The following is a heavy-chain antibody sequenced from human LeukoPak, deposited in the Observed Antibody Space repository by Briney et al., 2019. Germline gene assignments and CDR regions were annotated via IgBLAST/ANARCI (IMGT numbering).Heavy chain of an antibody. V-gene: IGHV4-39*01. CDR2: IYYSGST. J-gene: IGHJ3*02. Sequence: SETLSLTCTVSGGSISSSSYYWGWIRQPPGKGLEWIGSIYYSGSTYYKPSLKSRVSISVDTSKNQFSLKLSSVTAADTAVYYCARSYCSSTSCYAMGSFNIWGQGTMVTVSS. CDR3: ARSYCSSTSCYAMGSFNI. D-gene: IGHD2-2*01. CDR1: GGSISSSSYY.